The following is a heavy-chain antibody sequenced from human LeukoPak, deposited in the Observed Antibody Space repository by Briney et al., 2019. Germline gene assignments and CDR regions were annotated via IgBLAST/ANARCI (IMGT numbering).Heavy chain of an antibody. CDR2: IYYSGST. D-gene: IGHD3-22*01. CDR1: GGSISSGGYY. Sequence: SETLSLTCTVSGGSISSGGYYWSWIRQHPGKGLEWIGYIYYSGSTYYNPSLKSRVTISVDTSKNQFSLKLSSVTAADTAVYYCARGPYDSSGYYYIGDYYFDYWGQGTLVTVSS. CDR3: ARGPYDSSGYYYIGDYYFDY. V-gene: IGHV4-31*03. J-gene: IGHJ4*02.